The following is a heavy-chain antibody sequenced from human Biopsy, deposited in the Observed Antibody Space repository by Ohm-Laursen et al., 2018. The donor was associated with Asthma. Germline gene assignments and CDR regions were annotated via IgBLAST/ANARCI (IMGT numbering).Heavy chain of an antibody. CDR1: GFTFNSYG. CDR2: ISYDGRNK. Sequence: SLRLSCAASGFTFNSYGMYWVRQAPGKGLEWLAVISYDGRNKYYGDSVKGRFTISRDNSKNTVYLQMISLRVEDTSVYYCARGAYYDFWSGYSRPIPGYYGMDVWGHGTTVTVSS. D-gene: IGHD3-3*01. CDR3: ARGAYYDFWSGYSRPIPGYYGMDV. J-gene: IGHJ6*02. V-gene: IGHV3-30*03.